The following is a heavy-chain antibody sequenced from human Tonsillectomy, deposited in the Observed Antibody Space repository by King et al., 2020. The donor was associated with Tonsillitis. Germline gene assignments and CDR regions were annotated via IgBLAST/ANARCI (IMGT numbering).Heavy chain of an antibody. D-gene: IGHD6-13*01. CDR2: ISSSCSTI. CDR3: ARELSSSWYSLDY. J-gene: IGHJ4*02. Sequence: VQLVESGGGLVKPGGSLRLSCAASGFTFSDYYMSWIRQAPGTGLEWVSYISSSCSTIYYAASVKGRFTIPRDNAKNSLYLQMNSLRAEDTAVYYCARELSSSWYSLDYWGQGTLVTVSS. CDR1: GFTFSDYY. V-gene: IGHV3-11*01.